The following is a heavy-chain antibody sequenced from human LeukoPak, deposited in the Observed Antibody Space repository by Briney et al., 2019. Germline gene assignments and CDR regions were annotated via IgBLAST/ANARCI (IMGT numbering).Heavy chain of an antibody. CDR2: INPNSGGT. CDR1: GYTFTGYY. Sequence: ASVKVSYKASGYTFTGYYMHWVRQAPGQGLEWMGWINPNSGGTNYAQKFQGRVTISADKSISTAYLQWSSLKASDTAMYYCARHRSPTVTTRYFDLWGRGTLVTVSS. D-gene: IGHD4-17*01. CDR3: ARHRSPTVTTRYFDL. J-gene: IGHJ2*01. V-gene: IGHV1-2*02.